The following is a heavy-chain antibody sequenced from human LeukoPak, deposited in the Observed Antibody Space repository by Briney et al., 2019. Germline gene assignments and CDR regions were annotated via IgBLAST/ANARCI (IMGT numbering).Heavy chain of an antibody. CDR3: ARDSSATFDY. J-gene: IGHJ4*02. Sequence: ASVKVSCKASGYTFTGYYMHWVRQAPGQGLEWMGWIKPNSGGTNYAQKCQGRVTMTRTTFISTAYMELSRLRSDDTAVYYCARDSSATFDYWGQGTLVTVSS. V-gene: IGHV1-2*02. CDR2: IKPNSGGT. CDR1: GYTFTGYY.